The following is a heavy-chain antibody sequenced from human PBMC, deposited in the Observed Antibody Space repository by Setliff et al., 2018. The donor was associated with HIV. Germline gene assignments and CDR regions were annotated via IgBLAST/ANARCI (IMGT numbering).Heavy chain of an antibody. D-gene: IGHD3-10*01. V-gene: IGHV4-39*07. Sequence: NPSETLSLTCTVSGGSISSSSYYWGWIRQPPGKGLEWIGSIYYSGSTYYNPSLKSRVTISVDTSKNQFSLKLSSVTAADTAVYYCARATMVRGVIITVNRFDPWGQGTLVTVSS. CDR3: ARATMVRGVIITVNRFDP. CDR2: IYYSGST. CDR1: GGSISSSSYY. J-gene: IGHJ5*02.